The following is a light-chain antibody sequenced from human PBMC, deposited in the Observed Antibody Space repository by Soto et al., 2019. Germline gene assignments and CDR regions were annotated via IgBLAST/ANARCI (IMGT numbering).Light chain of an antibody. CDR3: QQYYSYTST. V-gene: IGKV1-8*01. CDR1: QGISSY. Sequence: AIRMTQSPSSFSASTGDRVTITCRASQGISSYLAWYQQKPGKAPKLLIYAASTLQSGVPSRFSGSGSGTDFTLTISVLQSEDFATYDCQQYYSYTSTFGQRTKLESK. CDR2: AAS. J-gene: IGKJ2*01.